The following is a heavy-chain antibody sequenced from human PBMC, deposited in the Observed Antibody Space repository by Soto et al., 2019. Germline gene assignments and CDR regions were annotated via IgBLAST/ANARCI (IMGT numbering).Heavy chain of an antibody. CDR3: AREMYYYDSSGYPHITYYFDY. Sequence: GGSLRLSCVASGFTFSSYAKHWVRQAPGKGLEWVAVISYDGSNKYYADSVKGRFTISRDNSKNTLYLQMNSLRAEDTAVYYFAREMYYYDSSGYPHITYYFDYWGQGTLVTVSS. CDR2: ISYDGSNK. D-gene: IGHD3-22*01. V-gene: IGHV3-30-3*01. CDR1: GFTFSSYA. J-gene: IGHJ4*02.